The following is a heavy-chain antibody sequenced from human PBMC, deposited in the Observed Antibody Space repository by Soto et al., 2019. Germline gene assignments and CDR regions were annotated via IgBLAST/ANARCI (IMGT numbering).Heavy chain of an antibody. V-gene: IGHV3-30-3*01. D-gene: IGHD3-10*01. CDR2: ISYDGSNK. CDR1: GFTFSSYA. CDR3: ARDTDYYGSGSYPWI. J-gene: IGHJ3*02. Sequence: GGSLRLSCVASGFTFSSYAMHWVRQAPGKGLEWVAVISYDGSNKYYADSVKGRFTISRDNSKNTLYLQMNSLRAEDTAVYYCARDTDYYGSGSYPWIWGQGTMVTVSS.